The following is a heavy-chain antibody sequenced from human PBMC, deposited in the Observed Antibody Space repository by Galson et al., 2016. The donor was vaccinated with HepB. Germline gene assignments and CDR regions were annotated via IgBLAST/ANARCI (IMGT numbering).Heavy chain of an antibody. CDR3: ATGRGFGNPFDY. Sequence: SLRLSCAVSGVTFTTSSMSWVRQAPGKGLEWVSGISQDGLSRYYADSVKGRFTISRDNSKNTLSLQMDSLRAEDTAVYYCATGRGFGNPFDYWGQGTLVTVSS. V-gene: IGHV3-23*01. D-gene: IGHD3-10*01. CDR1: GVTFTTSS. CDR2: ISQDGLSR. J-gene: IGHJ4*02.